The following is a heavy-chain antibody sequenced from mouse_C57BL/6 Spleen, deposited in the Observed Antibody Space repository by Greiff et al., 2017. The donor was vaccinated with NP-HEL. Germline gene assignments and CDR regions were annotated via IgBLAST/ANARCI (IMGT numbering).Heavy chain of an antibody. CDR2: INPNNGGT. CDR3: ARTTANWYFDV. V-gene: IGHV1-26*01. D-gene: IGHD1-2*01. Sequence: VQLQQSGPELVKPGASVKISCKASGYTFTDYYMNWVKQSHGKSLEWIGDINPNNGGTSYNQKFKGKATLTVDKSSSTAYMELRSLTSEDSAVYYCARTTANWYFDVWGTGTTVTVSS. J-gene: IGHJ1*03. CDR1: GYTFTDYY.